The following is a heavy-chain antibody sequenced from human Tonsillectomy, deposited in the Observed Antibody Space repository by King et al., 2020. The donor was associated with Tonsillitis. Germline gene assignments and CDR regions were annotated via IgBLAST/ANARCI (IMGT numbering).Heavy chain of an antibody. V-gene: IGHV5-51*01. J-gene: IGHJ4*02. CDR1: GYSFANYW. Sequence: VQLVESGADVKKPGESLKISCKGSGYSFANYWIGWVRQMPGKGLEWMGIIYPGDSDTIYSPSFQGHVTISADKSIRTAYLQWSSLKASDTAMYYCARLPLTGGCFDYWGQGTLVTVSS. CDR2: IYPGDSDT. D-gene: IGHD7-27*01. CDR3: ARLPLTGGCFDY.